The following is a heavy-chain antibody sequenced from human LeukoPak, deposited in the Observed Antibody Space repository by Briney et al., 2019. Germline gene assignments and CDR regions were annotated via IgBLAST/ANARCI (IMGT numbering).Heavy chain of an antibody. D-gene: IGHD5-18*01. Sequence: PGGSLRLSCAASGFSFSSYWMHWVRHAPGKGLVWVSRINSDGSSTSYADSVKGRFTISRDNSKNTLYLQMNSLRAEDTAVYYCARGKYTWIQLWLLDYWGQGTLVTVSS. CDR3: ARGKYTWIQLWLLDY. V-gene: IGHV3-74*01. J-gene: IGHJ4*02. CDR1: GFSFSSYW. CDR2: INSDGSST.